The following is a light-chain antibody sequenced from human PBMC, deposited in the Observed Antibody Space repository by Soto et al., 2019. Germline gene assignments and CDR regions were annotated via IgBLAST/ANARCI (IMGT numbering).Light chain of an antibody. CDR1: QDISNY. CDR3: QQLNSYPLT. V-gene: IGKV1-9*01. CDR2: GAA. J-gene: IGKJ4*01. Sequence: DIQLTQSPSFLSASVGDRVTITYRASQDISNYLAWYQQEPGKAPKLLIYGAATLQSGVPSRFSGSRSGTEFTLTITSLQPEDFATYYCQQLNSYPLTFGGGTMVEIK.